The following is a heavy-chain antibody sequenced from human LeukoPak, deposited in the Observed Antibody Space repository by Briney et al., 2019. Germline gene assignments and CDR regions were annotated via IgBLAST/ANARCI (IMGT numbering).Heavy chain of an antibody. Sequence: GGSLRLSCAASGFTFRDFYTSWIRQAPGKGLEWVSYLTSSGSTIYYADSVKGRFTISRDNAKNSLYLQMDSLRAEDTAVYYCARGRYYFDYWGQGTLVTVSS. D-gene: IGHD4-17*01. CDR3: ARGRYYFDY. CDR1: GFTFRDFY. CDR2: LTSSGSTI. V-gene: IGHV3-11*01. J-gene: IGHJ4*02.